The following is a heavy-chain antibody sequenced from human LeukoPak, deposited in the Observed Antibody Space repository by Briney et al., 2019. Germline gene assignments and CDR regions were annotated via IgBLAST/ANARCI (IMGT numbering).Heavy chain of an antibody. D-gene: IGHD3-22*01. CDR3: ARADSRGTPHLS. Sequence: SSVKVSCKASGYTFTSYGISWVRQAPGQGLEWMGWISAYNGNTNYAQKLQGRVTMTTDTSTSTAYMELRSLRSDDTAVYYCARADSRGTPHLSWGQGTLVTVSS. CDR1: GYTFTSYG. V-gene: IGHV1-18*01. CDR2: ISAYNGNT. J-gene: IGHJ4*02.